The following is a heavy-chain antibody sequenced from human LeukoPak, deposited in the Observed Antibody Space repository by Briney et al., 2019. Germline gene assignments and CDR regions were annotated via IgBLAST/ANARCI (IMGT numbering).Heavy chain of an antibody. V-gene: IGHV4-34*01. CDR3: ARGGSDTAMVYYFDY. D-gene: IGHD5-18*01. Sequence: PSETLSLTCAVYGGSFGGYYWSWLRQPPGKGLEWIGEINHSGSTNYNPSLKSRVTISVDTSKNQFSLKLSSVTAADTAVYYCARGGSDTAMVYYFDYWGQGTLVTVSS. CDR1: GGSFGGYY. CDR2: INHSGST. J-gene: IGHJ4*02.